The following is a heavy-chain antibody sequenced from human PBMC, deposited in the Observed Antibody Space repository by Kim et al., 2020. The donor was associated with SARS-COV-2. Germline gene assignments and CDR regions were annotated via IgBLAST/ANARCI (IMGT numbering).Heavy chain of an antibody. J-gene: IGHJ5*02. CDR3: ARESITMVRGTFDP. Sequence: SQKFQGRVTITRDTSASTAYMELSSLRSEDTAVYYCARESITMVRGTFDPWGQGTLVTVSS. V-gene: IGHV1-3*01. D-gene: IGHD3-10*01.